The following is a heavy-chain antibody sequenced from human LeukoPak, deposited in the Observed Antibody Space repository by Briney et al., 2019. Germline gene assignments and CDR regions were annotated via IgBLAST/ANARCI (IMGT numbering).Heavy chain of an antibody. D-gene: IGHD3-22*01. CDR2: ISGSGGGT. J-gene: IGHJ4*02. V-gene: IGHV3-23*01. CDR1: GITLSNYG. Sequence: GGSLRLSCAVSGITLSNYGMSWVRQAPGKGLEWVAGISGSGGGTYYADSVKGRFTISRDNPKNTLYLQMNSLRAEDTAVYFCAKRGVVIRVILVGFHKEAYYFDSWGQGALVTVFS. CDR3: AKRGVVIRVILVGFHKEAYYFDS.